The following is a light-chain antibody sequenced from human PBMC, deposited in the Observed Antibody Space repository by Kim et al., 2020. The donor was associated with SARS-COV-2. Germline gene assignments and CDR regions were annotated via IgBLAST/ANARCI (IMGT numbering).Light chain of an antibody. CDR2: DVT. CDR3: SSYSSSGAWV. CDR1: SSDIGAYNF. V-gene: IGLV2-14*03. Sequence: QSALTQPASVSGSPRQSITISCIGFSSDIGAYNFVSWFQQHPGKAPKLMIYDVTKWPSGISNRFSGSKSGNTASLTISGLQAEDEADYYCSSYSSSGAWVFGGGTQLTVL. J-gene: IGLJ3*02.